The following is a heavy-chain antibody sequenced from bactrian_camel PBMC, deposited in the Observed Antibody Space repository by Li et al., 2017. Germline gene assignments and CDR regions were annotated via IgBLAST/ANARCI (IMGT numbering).Heavy chain of an antibody. CDR3: ATETDRCLLHRLWYNY. V-gene: IGHV3S31*01. J-gene: IGHJ4*01. CDR2: IAIGGSST. CDR1: DYPWGNNC. D-gene: IGHD3*01. Sequence: VQLVESGGGSVQSGSSLRLTCAASDYPWGNNCMGWFRQSPGQEREGVAAIAIGGSSTFYADSVKGRFTVSQDSAKNTLYLQMNSLKPEDTGIYYCATETDRCLLHRLWYNYWGQGTQVTVS.